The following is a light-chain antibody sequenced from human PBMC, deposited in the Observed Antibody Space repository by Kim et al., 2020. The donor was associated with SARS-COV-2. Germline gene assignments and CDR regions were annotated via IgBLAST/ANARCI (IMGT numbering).Light chain of an antibody. Sequence: EIVMTRSPATLSVSPGERATLSCRARQSVSSNLAWYQQKPGQAPRLLIYGASTRATGIPARFSGSGSGTEFTLTISSLQSEDFAVYYCQQYNNWSPTFGQGTKVDI. CDR3: QQYNNWSPT. CDR2: GAS. CDR1: QSVSSN. J-gene: IGKJ1*01. V-gene: IGKV3-15*01.